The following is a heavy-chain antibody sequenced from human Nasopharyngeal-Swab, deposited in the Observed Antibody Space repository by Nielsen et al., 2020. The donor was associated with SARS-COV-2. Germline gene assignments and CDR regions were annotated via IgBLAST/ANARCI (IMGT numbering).Heavy chain of an antibody. CDR1: GFTFSSYA. J-gene: IGHJ4*02. V-gene: IGHV3-23*01. CDR3: AKDWGVRELDY. CDR2: ISGSGGST. Sequence: GSLKISCAASGFTFSSYAMSWVRQAPGKGLEWVSAISGSGGSTYYADSVKGRFTISRDNSKNTLYLQMNSLRAEDTAVYYCAKDWGVRELDYWGQGTLVTVSS. D-gene: IGHD3-10*01.